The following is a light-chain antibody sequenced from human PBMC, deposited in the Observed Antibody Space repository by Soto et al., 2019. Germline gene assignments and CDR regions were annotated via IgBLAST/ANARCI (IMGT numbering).Light chain of an antibody. CDR2: KTS. CDR1: QSVSPW. CDR3: QQYTYNSRT. Sequence: DLLMTQSPSTLSASVGYRVTITCRASQSVSPWLAWYQVKPGKAPKLLIHKTSTLEGGVPSRFSGGGSGTVFTLTISSLQPDDFATYYCQQYTYNSRTFGPGTKVDIK. J-gene: IGKJ1*01. V-gene: IGKV1-5*03.